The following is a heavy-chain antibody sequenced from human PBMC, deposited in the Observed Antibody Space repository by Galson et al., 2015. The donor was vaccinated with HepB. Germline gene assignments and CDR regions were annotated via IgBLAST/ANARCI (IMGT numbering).Heavy chain of an antibody. CDR3: ARESGWLIDN. CDR1: GFTFSTYS. D-gene: IGHD3-16*01. Sequence: SLRLSCAASGFTFSTYSMNWVRQAPGKGLEWVSYISSASTGIYYADSVKGRFTISRDKAKSSLFLQMNSLRDEDTAVYYCARESGWLIDNWGQGTLVTVSS. CDR2: ISSASTGI. V-gene: IGHV3-48*02. J-gene: IGHJ4*02.